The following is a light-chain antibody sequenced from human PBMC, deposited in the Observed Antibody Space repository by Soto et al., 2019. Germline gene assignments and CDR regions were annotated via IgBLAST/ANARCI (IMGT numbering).Light chain of an antibody. CDR2: AAY. CDR3: QQSNRYPIT. J-gene: IGKJ5*01. Sequence: QLTHSTSFVSASVGDRVPTTRRASHDISTALAWYQQKPGEAPKVLIHAAYTLQSGVPPRFSGSGSGTEFTTTITSLQPEDFANYYCQQSNRYPITVGQGTRVEIK. CDR1: HDISTA. V-gene: IGKV1-9*01.